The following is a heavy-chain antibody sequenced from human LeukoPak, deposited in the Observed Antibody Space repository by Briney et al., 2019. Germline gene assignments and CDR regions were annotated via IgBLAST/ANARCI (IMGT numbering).Heavy chain of an antibody. CDR1: GYTFTGYY. CDR2: INPNSGGT. Sequence: ASVKVSCKASGYTFTGYYMHWVRQAPGQGLEWMGWINPNSGGTNYAQKFQGRVTMTRDTSISTAYMELSRLRSDDTAVYYCAREGNCSGGSCYGMYWGQGTLVTVSS. J-gene: IGHJ4*02. V-gene: IGHV1-2*02. CDR3: AREGNCSGGSCYGMY. D-gene: IGHD2-15*01.